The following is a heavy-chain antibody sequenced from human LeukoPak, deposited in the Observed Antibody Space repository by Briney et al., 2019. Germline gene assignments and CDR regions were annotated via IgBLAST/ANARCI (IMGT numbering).Heavy chain of an antibody. CDR1: GFTFDDYA. V-gene: IGHV3-9*01. CDR2: ISWNSGSI. J-gene: IGHJ5*02. CDR3: AREGGSGWYSGWFDP. Sequence: GGSLRLSCAASGFTFDDYAMHWVRQAPGKGLEWVSGISWNSGSIGYADSVKGRFTISRDNAKNSLYLQMNSLRAEDTAVYYCAREGGSGWYSGWFDPWGQGTLVTVSS. D-gene: IGHD6-19*01.